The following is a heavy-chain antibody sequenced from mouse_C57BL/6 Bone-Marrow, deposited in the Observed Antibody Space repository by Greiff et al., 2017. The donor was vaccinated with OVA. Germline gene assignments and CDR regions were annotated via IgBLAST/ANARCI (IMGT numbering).Heavy chain of an antibody. V-gene: IGHV1-81*01. D-gene: IGHD2-5*01. Sequence: VQLVESGAELARPGASVKLSCKASGYTFTSYGISWVKQRTGQGLEWIGEIYPRSGNTYYNEKFKGKATLTADKSSSTAYMELRSLTSEDSAVYFCARSKALEAMDYWGQGTSVTVSS. J-gene: IGHJ4*01. CDR3: ARSKALEAMDY. CDR1: GYTFTSYG. CDR2: IYPRSGNT.